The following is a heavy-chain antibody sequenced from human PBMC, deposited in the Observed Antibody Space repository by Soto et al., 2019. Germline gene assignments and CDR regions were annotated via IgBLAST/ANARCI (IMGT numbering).Heavy chain of an antibody. D-gene: IGHD3-10*01. V-gene: IGHV4-31*03. J-gene: IGHJ6*02. CDR1: GGSISSGGYY. CDR2: IYYSGST. Sequence: SETLSLTCTVSGGSISSGGYYWSWLRQHPGKGLEWIGYIYYSGSTYYNPSLKSRVTISVDTSKNQFSLKLSSVTAADTAVYYCARDFRVRGVIITTPGDYYYYGMDVWGQGTTVTVSS. CDR3: ARDFRVRGVIITTPGDYYYYGMDV.